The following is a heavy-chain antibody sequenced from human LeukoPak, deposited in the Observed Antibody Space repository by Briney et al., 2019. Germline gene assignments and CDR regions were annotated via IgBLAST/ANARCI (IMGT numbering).Heavy chain of an antibody. J-gene: IGHJ4*02. CDR2: ISAYNGSK. CDR3: ARDRSGNYGRPFDY. Sequence: ASVKVSCKASGYTFTNYGISWVRQAPGQGLEWMGWISAYNGSKNYAQKFQGRVTMTTDTSTSTAYMELRSLTSDDTAVYFCARDRSGNYGRPFDYWGQGALVTVSS. D-gene: IGHD3-10*01. CDR1: GYTFTNYG. V-gene: IGHV1-18*01.